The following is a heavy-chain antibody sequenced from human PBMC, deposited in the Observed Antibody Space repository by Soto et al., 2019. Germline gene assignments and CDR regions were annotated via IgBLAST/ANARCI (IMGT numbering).Heavy chain of an antibody. CDR3: AREERKGIISWFDP. V-gene: IGHV4-30-4*01. CDR1: GGSVSGVDYF. D-gene: IGHD2-21*01. CDR2: IYYTGIT. Sequence: PSETLSLTCTVSGGSVSGVDYFWSWIRQSPGKGREWIGYIYYTGITNLNPSLKSRSTMAVDTSKNEFSLKLTSVSAADTAVYFCAREERKGIISWFDPWGQGTPVTVSS. J-gene: IGHJ5*02.